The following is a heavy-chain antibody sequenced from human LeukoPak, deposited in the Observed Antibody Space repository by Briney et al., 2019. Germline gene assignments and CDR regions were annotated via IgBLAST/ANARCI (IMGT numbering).Heavy chain of an antibody. D-gene: IGHD3-16*02. Sequence: ASVKVSCKASGYTFTSYDINWVRQATGQGLEWMGWMNPNSGNTGYAQKFQGRVTMTRNTSISTAYMGLSSLRSEDTAVYYCARVLNYVWGSYRLWGQGTLVTVSS. CDR3: ARVLNYVWGSYRL. CDR2: MNPNSGNT. J-gene: IGHJ4*02. CDR1: GYTFTSYD. V-gene: IGHV1-8*01.